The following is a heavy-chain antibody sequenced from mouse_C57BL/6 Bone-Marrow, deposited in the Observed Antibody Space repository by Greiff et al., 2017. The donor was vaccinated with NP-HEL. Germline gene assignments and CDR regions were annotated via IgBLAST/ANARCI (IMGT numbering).Heavy chain of an antibody. Sequence: EVQLQQSGAELVRPGASVKLSCTASGFNIKDDYMHWVKQRPEQGLEWIGWIDPENGDTEYASKFQGKATITADTSTNTAYLQLNSLTSEDTAVYYCTTQYDGFFAYWGQGTLVTVSA. D-gene: IGHD2-3*01. V-gene: IGHV14-4*01. CDR1: GFNIKDDY. CDR3: TTQYDGFFAY. J-gene: IGHJ3*01. CDR2: IDPENGDT.